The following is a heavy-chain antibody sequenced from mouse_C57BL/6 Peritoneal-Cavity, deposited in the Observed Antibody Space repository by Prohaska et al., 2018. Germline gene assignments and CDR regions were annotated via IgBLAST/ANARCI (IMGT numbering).Heavy chain of an antibody. CDR1: GYTFTDYY. CDR3: AREDDYPYAMDY. J-gene: IGHJ4*01. Sequence: EVQLQQSGPVLVKPGASVKMSCKASGYTFTDYYMNWVKQSHGKSLEWIGMINPYNGGTRYSQKFNDKATLTVDKSSNTAYMELNSLTSEDSAVYYCAREDDYPYAMDYWGQGTSVTVSS. D-gene: IGHD2-4*01. V-gene: IGHV1-19*01. CDR2: INPYNGGT.